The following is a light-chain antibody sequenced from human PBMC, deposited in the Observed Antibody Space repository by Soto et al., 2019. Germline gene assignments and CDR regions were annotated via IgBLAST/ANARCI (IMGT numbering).Light chain of an antibody. CDR3: QQYNTWRSIS. V-gene: IGKV3-15*01. CDR2: FAS. Sequence: VMTQSPATLSVSPGERAALSCRASQSVSTNLAWYQQKPGQPPRLLIYFASTRATAVPARFTGSGSGTDFTLTISSLQSEDFAVYYCQQYNTWRSISFGQGTRLEIK. CDR1: QSVSTN. J-gene: IGKJ5*01.